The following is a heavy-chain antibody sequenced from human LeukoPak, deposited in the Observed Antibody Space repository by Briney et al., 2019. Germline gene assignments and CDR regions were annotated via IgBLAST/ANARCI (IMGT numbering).Heavy chain of an antibody. Sequence: SETLSLTCTVSGGSISSSSYYWGWIRQPPGKGLEWIGSIYYSGSTYYNPSLKSRVTISVDTSKNQFSLKLSSVTAADTAVYYCARHYTAMVPTDWFDPWGQGTLVTVSS. D-gene: IGHD5-18*01. CDR2: IYYSGST. CDR1: GGSISSSSYY. CDR3: ARHYTAMVPTDWFDP. J-gene: IGHJ5*02. V-gene: IGHV4-39*01.